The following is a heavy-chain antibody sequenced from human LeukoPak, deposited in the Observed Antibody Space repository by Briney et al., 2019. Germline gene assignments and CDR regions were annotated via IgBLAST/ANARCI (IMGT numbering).Heavy chain of an antibody. D-gene: IGHD6-19*01. CDR2: ISYDGSNE. V-gene: IGHV3-30-3*01. CDR1: GFTFSTYA. J-gene: IGHJ1*01. Sequence: GGSLRLSCAASGFTFSTYAMHWVRQAPGKGLEWVAVISYDGSNEYYADSVKGRFIISRDNSKNTLYLQMNSLRAEDTAVYYCAGVNFPGIAVAGEYFQHWGQGTLVTVSS. CDR3: AGVNFPGIAVAGEYFQH.